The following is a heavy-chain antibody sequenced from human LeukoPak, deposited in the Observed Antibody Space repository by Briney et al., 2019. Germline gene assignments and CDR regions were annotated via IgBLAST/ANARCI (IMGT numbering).Heavy chain of an antibody. CDR2: IYYSGST. CDR3: ARVVAVADDFDY. V-gene: IGHV4-31*03. D-gene: IGHD6-19*01. J-gene: IGHJ4*02. Sequence: SQTLSLTCTVSGGSISSGGYYWSWIRQHPGKGLEWIGYIYYSGSTYYNPSLKSRVTISVDTSKNQFSLKLSSVTAADTAVYYCARVVAVADDFDYWGQGTLVTVSS. CDR1: GGSISSGGYY.